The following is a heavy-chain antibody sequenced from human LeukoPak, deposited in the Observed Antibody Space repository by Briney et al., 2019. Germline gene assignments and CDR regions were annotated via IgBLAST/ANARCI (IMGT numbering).Heavy chain of an antibody. CDR1: GGSISSYY. CDR3: ARARKGVWFGELLIDY. Sequence: SETLSLTCTVSGGSISSYYWSWIRHPPGKGREWMGFIYYSGSTNYNPSLKSRVTISVDTSKNQFSLKLSSVTAADTAVYYCARARKGVWFGELLIDYWGQGTLVTVSS. CDR2: IYYSGST. V-gene: IGHV4-59*01. D-gene: IGHD3-10*01. J-gene: IGHJ4*02.